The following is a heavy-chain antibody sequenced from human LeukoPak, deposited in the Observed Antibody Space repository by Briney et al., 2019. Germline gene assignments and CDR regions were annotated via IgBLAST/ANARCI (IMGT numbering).Heavy chain of an antibody. CDR3: ALGMTTVRDWFDP. Sequence: ASVKVSCKASGYTFTGYYMHWVRQAPGQGLEWMGCINPNSGGTNYAQKFQGRVTMTRDTSISTAYMGLSRLRSDDTAVYYCALGMTTVRDWFDPWGQGTLVTVSS. CDR1: GYTFTGYY. CDR2: INPNSGGT. V-gene: IGHV1-2*02. J-gene: IGHJ5*02. D-gene: IGHD4-11*01.